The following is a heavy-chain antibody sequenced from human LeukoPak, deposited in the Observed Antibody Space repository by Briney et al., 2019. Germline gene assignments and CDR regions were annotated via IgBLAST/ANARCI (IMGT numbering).Heavy chain of an antibody. CDR1: GFTFSSYE. Sequence: GGSLRLSCAASGFTFSSYEMNWVRQAPGKGLEWVSYISSSGSTIYYADSVKGRFTISRDNAKDSLYLQLNSLRADDTAVYFCARIAGGIYCNGGSCYSDYWGQGTLVTVSS. V-gene: IGHV3-48*03. D-gene: IGHD2-15*01. CDR2: ISSSGSTI. J-gene: IGHJ4*02. CDR3: ARIAGGIYCNGGSCYSDY.